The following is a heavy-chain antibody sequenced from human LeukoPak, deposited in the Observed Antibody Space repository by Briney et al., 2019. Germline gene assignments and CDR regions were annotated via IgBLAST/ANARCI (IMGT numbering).Heavy chain of an antibody. J-gene: IGHJ3*02. CDR1: GGSISSSSYY. Sequence: SETLSLTCTVSGGSISSSSYYWGWIRQPPGKGLEWIGSIYYGGSTYYNPSLKSRVTISVDTSKNQFSLKLSSVTAADTAVYYCARDPTEYAFDIWGQGTMVTVSS. D-gene: IGHD2/OR15-2a*01. CDR2: IYYGGST. V-gene: IGHV4-39*07. CDR3: ARDPTEYAFDI.